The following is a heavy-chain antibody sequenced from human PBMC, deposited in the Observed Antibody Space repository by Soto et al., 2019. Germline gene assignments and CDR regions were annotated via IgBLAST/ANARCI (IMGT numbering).Heavy chain of an antibody. J-gene: IGHJ4*02. CDR1: GYTFTSYG. V-gene: IGHV1-18*01. CDR3: SRHPDYGDYRQGYYFDY. D-gene: IGHD4-17*01. Sequence: QVQLLQSGAEVKKPGASVKVSCKASGYTFTSYGISWVRQAPGQGLEWMGWISAYNGNTNYAQKLQGRVTMTTDTSTSTAYMELRSLRSDDTAVYYCSRHPDYGDYRQGYYFDYWGQGSLVTVSS. CDR2: ISAYNGNT.